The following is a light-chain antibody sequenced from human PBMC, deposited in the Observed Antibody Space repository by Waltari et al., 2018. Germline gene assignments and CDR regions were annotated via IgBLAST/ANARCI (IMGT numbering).Light chain of an antibody. CDR3: QKYESLPAT. V-gene: IGKV3-20*01. J-gene: IGKJ1*01. Sequence: IVLPQSPGTLSLSPGERAPLSCRASQSVSKYLAWYQQEPGQAPRLLIYHASTRATGIPDRFSGSGSGTDFSLTISRLEPEDFAVYYCQKYESLPATFGQGTKVEIK. CDR2: HAS. CDR1: QSVSKY.